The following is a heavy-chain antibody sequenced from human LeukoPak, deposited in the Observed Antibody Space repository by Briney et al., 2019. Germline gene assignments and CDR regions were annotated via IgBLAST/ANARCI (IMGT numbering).Heavy chain of an antibody. D-gene: IGHD4-17*01. Sequence: ASVKVSCKASGGTFSSYAISWVRQAPGQGLEWMGIINPSGGSTSYAQKFQGRVTMTRDMSTSTVYMELSSLRSEDTAVYYCARLYGDYGYADWGQGTLVTVSS. CDR2: INPSGGST. J-gene: IGHJ4*02. V-gene: IGHV1-46*01. CDR3: ARLYGDYGYAD. CDR1: GGTFSSYA.